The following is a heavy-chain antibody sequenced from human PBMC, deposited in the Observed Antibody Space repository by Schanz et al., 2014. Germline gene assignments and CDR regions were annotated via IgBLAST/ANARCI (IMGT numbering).Heavy chain of an antibody. CDR3: ARDGGRDGYNLAFDV. V-gene: IGHV3-53*01. CDR1: GFTVNTNY. Sequence: EVQLVESGGGLIQPGGSLRLSCAVSGFTVNTNYMSWVRQAPGKGLEWISSMYINSGSTQYADSVKGRFIISRDSSKNTRSLQMTSLSAEDTAVYFCARDGGRDGYNLAFDVWGQGTLVTVSS. J-gene: IGHJ3*01. CDR2: MYINSGST. D-gene: IGHD5-12*01.